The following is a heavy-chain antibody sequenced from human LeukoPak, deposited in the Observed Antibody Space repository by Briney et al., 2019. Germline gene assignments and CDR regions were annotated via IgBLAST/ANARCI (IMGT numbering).Heavy chain of an antibody. CDR3: ARISSYSSSWGYYYYYGMDV. J-gene: IGHJ6*02. V-gene: IGHV6-1*01. CDR1: GDSVSSNXAA. Sequence: AIXGDSVSSNXAAXNWSRQSPSRXXEXLGRTYYRSKWYNDYAVSVKSRITINPDTSKNQFSLQLNSVTPEDTAVYYCARISSYSSSWGYYYYYGMDVWGQGTTVTVSS. CDR2: TYYRSKWYN. D-gene: IGHD6-13*01.